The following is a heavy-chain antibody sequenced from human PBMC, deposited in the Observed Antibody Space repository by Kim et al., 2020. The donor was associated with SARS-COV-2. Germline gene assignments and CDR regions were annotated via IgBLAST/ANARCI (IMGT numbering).Heavy chain of an antibody. J-gene: IGHJ4*02. D-gene: IGHD2-15*01. Sequence: YNPSLKSRVTISVDTSKNQFSLKLSSVTAADTAVYYCASGGFFYGGNFDYWGQGTLVTVSS. CDR3: ASGGFFYGGNFDY. V-gene: IGHV4-34*01.